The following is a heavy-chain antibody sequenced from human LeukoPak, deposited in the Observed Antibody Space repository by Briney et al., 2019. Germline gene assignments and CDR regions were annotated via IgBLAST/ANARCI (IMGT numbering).Heavy chain of an antibody. D-gene: IGHD3-22*01. J-gene: IGHJ3*02. Sequence: AGGSLRLSCAASGFTFDDYAMHWVRQAPGKGLEWVSGISWNSGSIGYADSVKGRFTISRDNAKNSLYLQMNSLRAEDTAVYYCAKDRGDIVVVINDAFDIWGQGTMVTVSS. V-gene: IGHV3-9*01. CDR1: GFTFDDYA. CDR2: ISWNSGSI. CDR3: AKDRGDIVVVINDAFDI.